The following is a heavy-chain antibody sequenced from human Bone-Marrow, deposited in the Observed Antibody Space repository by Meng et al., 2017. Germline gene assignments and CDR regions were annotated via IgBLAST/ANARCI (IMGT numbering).Heavy chain of an antibody. CDR2: TYYRPKWYY. CDR3: ARGVVGNIAVAGNRFDY. D-gene: IGHD6-19*01. J-gene: IGHJ4*02. Sequence: SQTLSLTCAISGDSVSGNSAAWNWIRQSPSRGLEWLGRTYYRPKWYYDYAVSVKSRITINPDTSKNQFSLQLNSVTPEDTAVYYCARGVVGNIAVAGNRFDYWGQGTLVTVSS. CDR1: GDSVSGNSAA. V-gene: IGHV6-1*01.